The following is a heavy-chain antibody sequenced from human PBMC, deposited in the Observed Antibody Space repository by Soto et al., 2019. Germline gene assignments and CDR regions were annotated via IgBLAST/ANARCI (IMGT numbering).Heavy chain of an antibody. V-gene: IGHV3-23*01. D-gene: IGHD6-6*01. CDR2: MNSGGRT. CDR1: GCTFSNYS. CDR3: AKALQYSRSRDYFYYGMDV. J-gene: IGHJ6*02. Sequence: LILSCAASGCTFSNYSMSWVRQAPGKGLEWVSGMNSGGRTYYADSVKGRFTISRDTSKNTLYLQMNSLRADDTAVFYCAKALQYSRSRDYFYYGMDVWGQGTTVTVSS.